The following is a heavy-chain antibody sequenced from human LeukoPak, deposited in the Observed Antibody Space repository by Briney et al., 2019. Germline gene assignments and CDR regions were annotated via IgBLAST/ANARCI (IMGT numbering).Heavy chain of an antibody. CDR2: INPNSGGT. J-gene: IGHJ4*02. Sequence: GASVKVSCKASGYTFTGYYMHWMRQAPAQGLELMGCINPNSGGTNYAQKFHGRVYMTRDTSISTAYMELSRLRSDDTAVYYCARIVNGRIAVAGTRPSQPADYWGQGTLVTVSS. CDR3: ARIVNGRIAVAGTRPSQPADY. V-gene: IGHV1-2*02. D-gene: IGHD6-19*01. CDR1: GYTFTGYY.